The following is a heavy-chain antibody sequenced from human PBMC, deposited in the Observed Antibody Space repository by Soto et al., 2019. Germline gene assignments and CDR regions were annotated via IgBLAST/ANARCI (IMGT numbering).Heavy chain of an antibody. CDR1: GYTFTSCA. D-gene: IGHD6-13*01. V-gene: IGHV1-3*01. CDR2: INAGNGNT. J-gene: IGHJ3*02. CDR3: ARDGGSSSWFDAFDI. Sequence: ASVKVSCKASGYTFTSCAMHWVRQAPGQRLEWMGWINAGNGNTKYSQKFQGRVTITRDTSASTAYMELSSLRSEDTAVYYCARDGGSSSWFDAFDIWGQGTMVTVSS.